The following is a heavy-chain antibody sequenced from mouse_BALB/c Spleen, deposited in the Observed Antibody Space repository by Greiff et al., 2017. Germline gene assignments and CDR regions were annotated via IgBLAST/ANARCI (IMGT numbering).Heavy chain of an antibody. J-gene: IGHJ4*01. Sequence: QVQLQQSGPELVKPGASVKMSCKASGYTFTSYYIHWVKQRPGQGLEWIGWIYPGDGSTKYNEKFKGKTTLTADKSSSTAYMLLSSLTSEDSAIYFCARIYYYGSSYAMDYWGQGTSVTVSS. CDR1: GYTFTSYY. CDR2: IYPGDGST. D-gene: IGHD1-1*01. CDR3: ARIYYYGSSYAMDY. V-gene: IGHV1S56*01.